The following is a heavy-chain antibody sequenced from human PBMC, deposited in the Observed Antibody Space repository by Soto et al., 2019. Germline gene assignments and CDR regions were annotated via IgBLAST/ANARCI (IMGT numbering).Heavy chain of an antibody. CDR1: GYTFTTYY. Sequence: QVQLVQSGAEIKKPGASVQISCKASGYTFTTYYIHWVRQAPGQGLEWMGVINSSGGNTNYTQKFQGRVPMTRDTSTGTVYMGLSSLRSEDTAIYYCARDRGAYFDLWGRGTLVTVSS. CDR3: ARDRGAYFDL. CDR2: INSSGGNT. D-gene: IGHD1-26*01. J-gene: IGHJ2*01. V-gene: IGHV1-46*01.